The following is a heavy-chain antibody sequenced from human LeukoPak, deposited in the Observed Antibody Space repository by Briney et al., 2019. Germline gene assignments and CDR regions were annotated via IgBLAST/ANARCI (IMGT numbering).Heavy chain of an antibody. J-gene: IGHJ4*02. Sequence: HPGGSLRLSCAASGFTFSSYEMNWVRQAPGKWLEWVSYISSSGSTIYYADSVKGRFTISRDNAKNSLYLQMNSLRAEDTAVYYCARGPAASGYYDSRGRYGYFDYWGQGTLVTVSS. D-gene: IGHD3-22*01. CDR1: GFTFSSYE. V-gene: IGHV3-48*03. CDR2: ISSSGSTI. CDR3: ARGPAASGYYDSRGRYGYFDY.